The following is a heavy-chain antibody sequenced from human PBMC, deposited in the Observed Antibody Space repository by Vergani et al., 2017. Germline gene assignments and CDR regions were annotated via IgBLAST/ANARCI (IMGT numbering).Heavy chain of an antibody. CDR3: ARYYSSSWYVDY. J-gene: IGHJ4*02. Sequence: QVQLQESGPGLVKPSQTLSLTCTVSGGSISSGGYYWSWIRQHPGKGLEWIGSIYYSGSTYYNPSLKSRVTISVDTSKNQFSLKLSSVTAADTAVYYCARYYSSSWYVDYWGQGTLVTVSS. V-gene: IGHV4-39*01. CDR1: GGSISSGGYY. D-gene: IGHD6-13*01. CDR2: IYYSGST.